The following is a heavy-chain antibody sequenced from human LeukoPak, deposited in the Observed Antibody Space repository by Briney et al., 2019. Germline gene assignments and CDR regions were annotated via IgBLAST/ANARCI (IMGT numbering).Heavy chain of an antibody. CDR1: GYSFTSYW. V-gene: IGHV5-51*07. D-gene: IGHD3-9*01. J-gene: IGHJ4*02. CDR3: ARSVSLTGYPYYFDY. Sequence: GESLKISCKGSGYSFTSYWIGWVHQMPGKGLEWMGTIYPGDSDTRYSPSFQGQVTISADKSISTAYLQWSSLKASDTAMYYCARSVSLTGYPYYFDYWGQGTLVTVSS. CDR2: IYPGDSDT.